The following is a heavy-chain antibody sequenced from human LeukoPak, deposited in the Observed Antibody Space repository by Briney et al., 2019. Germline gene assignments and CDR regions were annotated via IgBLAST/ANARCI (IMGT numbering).Heavy chain of an antibody. J-gene: IGHJ4*02. CDR1: GFTFSSYS. V-gene: IGHV3-21*01. D-gene: IGHD1-14*01. Sequence: GGPLRLSCAASGFTFSSYSMNWVRQAPGKGLEWVSSLSSSSSYIYYADSVKGRFTISRDNAKNSLYLQMNSLRAEDTAVYYCATADPLPSPEQFDYWGQGTLVTVSS. CDR3: ATADPLPSPEQFDY. CDR2: LSSSSSYI.